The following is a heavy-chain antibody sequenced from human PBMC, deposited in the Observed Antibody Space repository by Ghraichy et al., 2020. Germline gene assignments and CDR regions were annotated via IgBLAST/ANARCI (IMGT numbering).Heavy chain of an antibody. V-gene: IGHV4-39*01. D-gene: IGHD6-19*01. CDR3: ARRSLAVAGSDY. Sequence: SQTLSLTCTVSGGSISSSSYYWGWIRQPPGKGLEWIGSIYYSGSTYYNPSLKSRVTISVDTSKNQFSLKLSSVTAADTAVYYCARRSLAVAGSDYWGQGTLVTVSS. CDR2: IYYSGST. J-gene: IGHJ4*02. CDR1: GGSISSSSYY.